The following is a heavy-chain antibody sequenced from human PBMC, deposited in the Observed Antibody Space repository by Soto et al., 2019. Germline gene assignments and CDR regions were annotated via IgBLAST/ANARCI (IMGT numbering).Heavy chain of an antibody. V-gene: IGHV3-15*01. CDR3: ATAAPWQYVWGYYGFGN. J-gene: IGHJ4*02. CDR2: IKSESDGGTT. CDR1: GFSFTHAW. D-gene: IGHD3-16*01. Sequence: EVQLVESGGGLVKPGGSLRLSCAASGFSFTHAWLSWVRQAPGRGLEWIGRIKSESDGGTTDYAAPVRGRFTISRDDSKTTVYLHMTSLKTEDTAVYYWATAAPWQYVWGYYGFGNWGQGTLVTVSS.